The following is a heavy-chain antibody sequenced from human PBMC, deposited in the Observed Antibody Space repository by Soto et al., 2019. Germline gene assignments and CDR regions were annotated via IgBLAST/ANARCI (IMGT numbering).Heavy chain of an antibody. CDR1: GYTFINYY. CDR2: INPTGGST. Sequence: QVQLVQSGAEVKKPGASVKVSCKASGYTFINYYIHWVRQAPGHGLEWMAIINPTGGSTNYAQKFQGRLTLTMDTSTTTVYLELSSLTSEDTAIYYCARHLAAGDVWGKGTLVTVSS. J-gene: IGHJ4*02. V-gene: IGHV1-46*01. D-gene: IGHD2-8*02. CDR3: ARHLAAGDV.